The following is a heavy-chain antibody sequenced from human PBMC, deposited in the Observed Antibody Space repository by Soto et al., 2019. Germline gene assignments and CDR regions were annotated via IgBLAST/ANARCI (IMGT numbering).Heavy chain of an antibody. CDR1: GYTFSTDY. J-gene: IGHJ5*02. CDR3: ARDVSDFRGGSCDEVGWFDP. CDR2: INNSGGST. D-gene: IGHD2-15*01. Sequence: ASVKVSCKASGYTFSTDYMHWVRQAPGQGLEWMGIINNSGGSTSYARKFQGRVTMTRDTSTSTVYMELSSLRSEDTAVYYCARDVSDFRGGSCDEVGWFDPWG. V-gene: IGHV1-46*01.